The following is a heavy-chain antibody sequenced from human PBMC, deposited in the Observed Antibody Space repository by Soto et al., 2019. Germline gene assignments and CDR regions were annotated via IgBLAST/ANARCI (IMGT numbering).Heavy chain of an antibody. D-gene: IGHD3-3*02. CDR1: GDSISSRSYY. V-gene: IGHV4-39*01. CDR2: IYYSGST. Sequence: SETLSLTCTVTGDSISSRSYYWGWIRQPPGKGLDWIGSIYYSGSTYNNPSLRSRVSMSIHTSKDQFSLKLKSVTAADTAVYYGARVKLAGRGRFDYWGRGTLVTLSS. CDR3: ARVKLAGRGRFDY. J-gene: IGHJ4*02.